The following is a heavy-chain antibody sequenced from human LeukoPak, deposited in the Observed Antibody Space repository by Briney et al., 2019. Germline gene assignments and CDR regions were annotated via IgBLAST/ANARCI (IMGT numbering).Heavy chain of an antibody. CDR3: AKTSVGEGRIIGSGYFDN. CDR2: ISGSGTVT. Sequence: GGSLRLSCAASGFTFTNAWMSWVRQAPGKGLEWVSIISGSGTVTYYADSVKGRFTISRDNSKNTLYLQMNSLRAEDTAVYYCAKTSVGEGRIIGSGYFDNWGQGTLVTVSS. V-gene: IGHV3-23*01. D-gene: IGHD2-15*01. CDR1: GFTFTNAW. J-gene: IGHJ4*02.